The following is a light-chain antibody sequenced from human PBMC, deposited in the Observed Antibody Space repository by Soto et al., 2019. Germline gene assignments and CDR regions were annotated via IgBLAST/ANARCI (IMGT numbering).Light chain of an antibody. J-gene: IGKJ4*01. Sequence: DIQLTQSPSFLSASVGDRVTITCLASQGIAGSLAWYQQKPGKPPKLLIYAESTLQSGVPSRFSGSGSGTRGTLTISSLQPEDFATYYCQQVKSYPRTFGGGTKVDIK. CDR2: AES. V-gene: IGKV1-9*01. CDR1: QGIAGS. CDR3: QQVKSYPRT.